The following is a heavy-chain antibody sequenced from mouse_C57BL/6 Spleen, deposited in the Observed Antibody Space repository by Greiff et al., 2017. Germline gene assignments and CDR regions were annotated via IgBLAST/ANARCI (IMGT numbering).Heavy chain of an antibody. Sequence: QVQLQQPGAELVRPGSSVKLSCKASGYNFTSYWMDWVKQRPGQGLEWIGNIYPSDSETHYNQKFKDKATLTVDKSSSTAYMQLSSLTSEDSAVYYCAKYAYYSEYYAMDYWGQGTSVTVSS. CDR2: IYPSDSET. J-gene: IGHJ4*01. CDR3: AKYAYYSEYYAMDY. D-gene: IGHD2-12*01. CDR1: GYNFTSYW. V-gene: IGHV1-61*01.